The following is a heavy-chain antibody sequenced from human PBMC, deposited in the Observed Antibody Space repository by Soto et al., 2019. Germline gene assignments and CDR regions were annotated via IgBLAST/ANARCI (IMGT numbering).Heavy chain of an antibody. CDR1: GASIISSNSY. V-gene: IGHV4-39*01. CDR3: ARQPLHRVGSSISTLDI. D-gene: IGHD1-26*01. J-gene: IGHJ3*02. CDR2: VSFGRDT. Sequence: PSETLSLTCTVSGASIISSNSYWAWIRQSPGTGLEWIGSVSFGRDTYFNPSLKSRLTISADTSKNEISLNLNSVTAADTAVYYCARQPLHRVGSSISTLDIWVQGTVVT.